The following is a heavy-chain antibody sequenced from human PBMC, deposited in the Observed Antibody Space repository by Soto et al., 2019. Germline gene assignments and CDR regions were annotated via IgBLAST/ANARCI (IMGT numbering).Heavy chain of an antibody. CDR1: GGSISSNNW. J-gene: IGHJ5*02. V-gene: IGHV4-4*02. D-gene: IGHD2-15*01. CDR3: ASADYCSGGRCSPPHWFDP. Sequence: QVQLQESGPGLVKPSGTLSLTCAASGGSISSNNWWSWVRQPPGKGLEWIGEIYHTGSTNYNPSLTSRVSTSVDKSTNQFSLKLSSVTAADTAVYYCASADYCSGGRCSPPHWFDPWGQGTLVTVSS. CDR2: IYHTGST.